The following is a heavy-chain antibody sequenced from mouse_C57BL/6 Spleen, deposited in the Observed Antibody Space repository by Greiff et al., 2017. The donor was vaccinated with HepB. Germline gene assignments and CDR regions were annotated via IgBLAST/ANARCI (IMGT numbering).Heavy chain of an antibody. Sequence: EVHLVESGGGLVKPGGSLKLSCAASGFTFSDYGMHWVRQAPEKGLEWVAYISSGSSTIYYADTVKGRFTISRDNAKNTLFLQMTSLRSEDTAMYYCASYDYDEWFAYWGQGTLVTVSA. CDR3: ASYDYDEWFAY. J-gene: IGHJ3*01. CDR2: ISSGSSTI. CDR1: GFTFSDYG. D-gene: IGHD2-4*01. V-gene: IGHV5-17*01.